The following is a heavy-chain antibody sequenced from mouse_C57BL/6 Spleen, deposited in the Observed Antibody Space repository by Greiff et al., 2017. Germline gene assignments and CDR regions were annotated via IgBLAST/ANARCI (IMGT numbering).Heavy chain of an antibody. CDR3: ARRGYDYDSSYFDY. CDR1: GFTFSSYG. J-gene: IGHJ2*01. Sequence: DVMLVESGGDLVKPGGSLKLSCAASGFTFSSYGMSWVRQTPDKRLEWVATISSGGSYTYYPDSVKGRFTISRDNAKNTLYLQMSSLKSEDTAMYYCARRGYDYDSSYFDYWGQGTTLTVSS. CDR2: ISSGGSYT. V-gene: IGHV5-6*02. D-gene: IGHD2-4*01.